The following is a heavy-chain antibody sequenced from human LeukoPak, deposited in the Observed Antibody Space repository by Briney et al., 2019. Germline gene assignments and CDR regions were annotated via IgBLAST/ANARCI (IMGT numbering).Heavy chain of an antibody. CDR3: ARVRAYYYMDV. CDR1: GGSISRYY. J-gene: IGHJ6*03. Sequence: SETLSLTCTVSGGSISRYYWSWIRQPPGKGLEWIGYIYYSGSTNYNPSLKSRVTISVDTSKNQFSLKLSSVTAADTAVYYCARVRAYYYMDVWGKGTTVTVSS. V-gene: IGHV4-59*01. CDR2: IYYSGST. D-gene: IGHD4/OR15-4a*01.